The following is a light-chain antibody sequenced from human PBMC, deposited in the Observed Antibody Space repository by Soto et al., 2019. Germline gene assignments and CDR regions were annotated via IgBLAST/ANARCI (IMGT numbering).Light chain of an antibody. V-gene: IGKV1-17*01. J-gene: IGKJ1*01. CDR2: AAS. CDR1: QGIRND. CDR3: LQHNTYPFT. Sequence: DIQMTQFPSSLSASVGDRVTITCRASQGIRNDLAWYQQKPGKAPKRLIYAASSLQSGVPSRFSGSGSGTEFTIAISILYHEYFETFYYLQHNTYPFTFGQGTKVEIK.